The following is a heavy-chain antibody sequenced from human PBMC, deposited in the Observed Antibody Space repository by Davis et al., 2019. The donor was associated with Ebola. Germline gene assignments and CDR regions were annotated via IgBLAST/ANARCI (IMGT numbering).Heavy chain of an antibody. D-gene: IGHD2-8*02. CDR2: MNPNSGNT. J-gene: IGHJ6*02. CDR1: GHTFTSYG. CDR3: ARRWLYWWSGMDV. V-gene: IGHV1-8*02. Sequence: AASVKVSCKASGHTFTSYGISWVRQAPGQGLEWMGWMNPNSGNTGYAQRFQGRVTMTRNTSISTAYMELSSLRSEDTAVYYCARRWLYWWSGMDVWGQGTTVTVSS.